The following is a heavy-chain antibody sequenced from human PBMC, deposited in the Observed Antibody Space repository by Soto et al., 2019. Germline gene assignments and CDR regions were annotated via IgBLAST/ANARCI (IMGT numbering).Heavy chain of an antibody. CDR1: GSTFSTYS. D-gene: IGHD1-26*01. Sequence: PGGSLRLSCAASGSTFSTYSMNWVRQAPGKGLEWVSSISSSSTYIYYADSVRGRFTISRDNTKNSLYLQMDSLRAEDTAVYYCAGAATGGFDHWGQGTLATVSS. V-gene: IGHV3-21*01. CDR3: AGAATGGFDH. J-gene: IGHJ5*02. CDR2: ISSSSTYI.